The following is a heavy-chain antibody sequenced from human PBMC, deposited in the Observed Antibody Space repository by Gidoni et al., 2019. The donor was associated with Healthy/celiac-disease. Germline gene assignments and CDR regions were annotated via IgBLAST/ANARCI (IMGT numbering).Heavy chain of an antibody. CDR1: GCTFSSYG. CDR3: AKVVVTAFDI. V-gene: IGHV3-30*18. D-gene: IGHD2-21*02. CDR2: ISYDGSNK. Sequence: QVQLVEPGGGVVQPGRSLRLSCAASGCTFSSYGMHWVRQAPGKGLEWVAVISYDGSNKYYADSVKGRFTISRDNSKNTLYLQMNSLRAEDTAVYYCAKVVVTAFDIWGQGTMVTVSS. J-gene: IGHJ3*02.